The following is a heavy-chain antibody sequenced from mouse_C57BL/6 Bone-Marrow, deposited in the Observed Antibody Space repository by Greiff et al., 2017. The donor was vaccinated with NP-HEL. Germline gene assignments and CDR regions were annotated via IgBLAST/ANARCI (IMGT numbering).Heavy chain of an antibody. CDR2: IHPNSGST. Sequence: QVQLKQPGAELVKPGASVKLSCKASGYTFTSYWMHWVKQRPGQGLEWIGMIHPNSGSTNYNEKFKSKATLTVDKSSSTAYIQLSSLTSEDSAVYYCARPYGYDRTWFAYWGQGTLVTVSA. V-gene: IGHV1-64*01. CDR3: ARPYGYDRTWFAY. D-gene: IGHD2-2*01. J-gene: IGHJ3*01. CDR1: GYTFTSYW.